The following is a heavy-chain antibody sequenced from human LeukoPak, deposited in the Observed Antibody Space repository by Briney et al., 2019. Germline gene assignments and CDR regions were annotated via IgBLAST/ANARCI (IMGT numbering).Heavy chain of an antibody. CDR2: MYHSGST. V-gene: IGHV4-38-2*01. Sequence: PSETLSLTCAVSGYSISSGYYWGWVRQPPGRGREWIGSMYHSGSTYYNPSLNSRVTISVDTSKNQLSLKLYSVTAADTAVYYCARGQSNFGIDYWGQGTLVTVSS. CDR1: GYSISSGYY. J-gene: IGHJ4*02. D-gene: IGHD4-11*01. CDR3: ARGQSNFGIDY.